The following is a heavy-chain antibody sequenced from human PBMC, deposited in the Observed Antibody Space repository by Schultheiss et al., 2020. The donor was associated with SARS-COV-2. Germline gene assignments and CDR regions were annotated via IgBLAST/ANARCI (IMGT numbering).Heavy chain of an antibody. CDR3: AHSTSYDILTGLDY. V-gene: IGHV2-5*01. D-gene: IGHD3-9*01. J-gene: IGHJ4*02. CDR1: GFSLSTSGVC. CDR2: IYWNDDK. Sequence: SGPTLVKPTQTLTLTCTFSGFSLSTSGVCVGWIRQPPGKALEWLALIYWNDDKRYSPSLKSRLTITKDTSKNQVVLTMTNMDPVDTATYYCAHSTSYDILTGLDYWGQGTLVTVSS.